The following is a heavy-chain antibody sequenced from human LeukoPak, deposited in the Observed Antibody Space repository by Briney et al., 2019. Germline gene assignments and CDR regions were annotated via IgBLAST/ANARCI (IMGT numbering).Heavy chain of an antibody. V-gene: IGHV4-39*01. CDR1: GGSISSSSYY. Sequence: SETLSLTCTVSGGSISSSSYYWGWIRQPPGKGLEWIGSIYYSGSTYYNPSPKSRVTISVDTSKNQFSLKLSSVTAADTAVYYCASRGGDYCSSTSCFELDYWGQGTLVTVSS. D-gene: IGHD2-2*01. J-gene: IGHJ4*02. CDR3: ASRGGDYCSSTSCFELDY. CDR2: IYYSGST.